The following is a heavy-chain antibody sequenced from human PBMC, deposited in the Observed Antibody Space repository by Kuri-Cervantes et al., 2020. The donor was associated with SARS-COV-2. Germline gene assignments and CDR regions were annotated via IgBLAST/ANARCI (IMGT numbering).Heavy chain of an antibody. D-gene: IGHD3-10*01. V-gene: IGHV1-2*04. CDR2: INPNSGGT. CDR1: GYTFTGYY. CDR3: ARASVRGIIITYHSYGMDV. J-gene: IGHJ6*02. Sequence: ASVKVSCKASGYTFTGYYMHWMRQAPGQGLEWMGWINPNSGGTNYAQKFQGWVTMTRDTSISTVYMELSRLRSDDTAVYYCARASVRGIIITYHSYGMDVWGQGTTVTVSS.